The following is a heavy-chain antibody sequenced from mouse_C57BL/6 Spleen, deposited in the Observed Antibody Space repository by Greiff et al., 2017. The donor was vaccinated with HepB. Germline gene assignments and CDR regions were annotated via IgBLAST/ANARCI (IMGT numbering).Heavy chain of an antibody. D-gene: IGHD1-1*01. V-gene: IGHV14-4*01. CDR1: GFNIKDDY. J-gene: IGHJ2*01. CDR2: IDPENGDT. Sequence: EVQLVESGAELVRPGASVKLSCTASGFNIKDDYMHWVKQRPEQGLEWIGWIDPENGDTEYASKFQGKATITADTSSNTAYLQLSSLTSEDTAVYYCTTSYYGSSYNYWGQGTTLTVSS. CDR3: TTSYYGSSYNY.